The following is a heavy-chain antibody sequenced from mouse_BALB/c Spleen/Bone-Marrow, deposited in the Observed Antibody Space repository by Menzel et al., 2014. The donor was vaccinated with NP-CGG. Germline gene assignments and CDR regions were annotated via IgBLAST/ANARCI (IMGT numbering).Heavy chain of an antibody. Sequence: EVKLVESGGGLVQPGGSLRLSCATPGFTFTDYYMNWVRPPPGKALEWLGFIRNKANGYTTEYSASVKGRFTISRDNSQNILYLQMNTLRAEDSATYYCARDKGRVFFDYWGQGTTLTVSS. CDR1: GFTFTDYY. CDR3: ARDKGRVFFDY. CDR2: IRNKANGYTT. J-gene: IGHJ2*01. V-gene: IGHV7-3*02.